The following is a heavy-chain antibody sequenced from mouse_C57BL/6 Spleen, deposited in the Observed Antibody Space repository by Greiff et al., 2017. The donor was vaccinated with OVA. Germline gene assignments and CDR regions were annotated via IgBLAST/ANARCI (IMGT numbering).Heavy chain of an antibody. CDR3: VRPGYYDYAMDY. CDR2: IRSKSNNYAT. CDR1: GFSFNTYA. D-gene: IGHD1-1*01. J-gene: IGHJ4*01. V-gene: IGHV10-1*01. Sequence: EVQLVESGGGLVQPKGSLKLSCAASGFSFNTYAMNWVRQAPGKGLEWVARIRSKSNNYATYYADSVKDRFTISRDDSESMLYLQMNNLKTEDTAMYYCVRPGYYDYAMDYWGQGTSVTVSS.